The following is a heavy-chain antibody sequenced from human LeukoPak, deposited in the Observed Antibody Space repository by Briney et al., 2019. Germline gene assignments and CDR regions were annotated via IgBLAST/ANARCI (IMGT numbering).Heavy chain of an antibody. CDR3: ARDPSQDDY. Sequence: GGSLRLSCAASGSTFSTYAMHWVRQAPGKGLEWVAVISYDASTKYYADSVKGRFTISRDNSKNTVYLQMNSLRAEDTAVYYCARDPSQDDYWGQGTLVTVSS. CDR1: GSTFSTYA. V-gene: IGHV3-30-3*01. J-gene: IGHJ4*02. CDR2: ISYDASTK.